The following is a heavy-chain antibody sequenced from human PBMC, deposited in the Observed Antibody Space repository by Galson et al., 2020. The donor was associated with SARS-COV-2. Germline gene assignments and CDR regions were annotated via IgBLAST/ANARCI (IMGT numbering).Heavy chain of an antibody. J-gene: IGHJ5*02. D-gene: IGHD2-15*01. CDR2: INPNSGVT. V-gene: IGHV1-2*02. CDR1: GYTFTGYS. CDR3: ARAGGNDWFDP. Sequence: ASVKVSCKASGYTFTGYSMHWVRQTPGQGREWMGWINPNSGVTNYAQKFQGRVTMTRDTSISTAYMELSRLRSDDTAVYYCARAGGNDWFDPWGQGTLVTVSS.